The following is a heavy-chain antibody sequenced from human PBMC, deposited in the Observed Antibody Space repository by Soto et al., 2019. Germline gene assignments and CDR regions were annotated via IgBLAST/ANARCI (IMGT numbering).Heavy chain of an antibody. Sequence: PSETPSLTCTVSDGSISSGDYYWSWIRQPPGKGLEWIGYIYYSGSTYYNPSLKSRVTISVDTSKNQFSLRLSSVTAADTGVYYCVRYDRINMKPYSPEGFHIWGQGTMVTVSS. CDR3: VRYDRINMKPYSPEGFHI. CDR2: IYYSGST. J-gene: IGHJ3*02. CDR1: DGSISSGDYY. D-gene: IGHD3-3*02. V-gene: IGHV4-30-4*01.